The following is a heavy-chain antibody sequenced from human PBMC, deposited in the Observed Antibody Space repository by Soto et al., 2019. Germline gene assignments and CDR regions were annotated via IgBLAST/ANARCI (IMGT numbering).Heavy chain of an antibody. CDR2: IYNDGTYS. Sequence: GGSLRLSCAASGFIFKMYWMHWGRRSPGKGLVWISRIYNDGTYSDYADSVRGRFTISRDNVNDTLYLQMNNLRAEDSGLYYCTRGPRPISTGTGDYWGQGTQVTVSS. J-gene: IGHJ4*02. D-gene: IGHD3-10*01. CDR3: TRGPRPISTGTGDY. V-gene: IGHV3-74*01. CDR1: GFIFKMYW.